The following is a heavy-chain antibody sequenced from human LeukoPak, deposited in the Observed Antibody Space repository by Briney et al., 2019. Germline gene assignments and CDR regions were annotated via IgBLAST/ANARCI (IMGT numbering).Heavy chain of an antibody. CDR3: ARSDYYDSSGYFPDAFDI. V-gene: IGHV4-39*07. D-gene: IGHD3-22*01. CDR1: GGSISSSSYY. Sequence: SETLSLTCTVSGGSISSSSYYWGWIRQPPGKGLEWIGSIYYSGSTYYNPSLKSRVTISVDTSKNQFSLKLSSVTAADTAVYYCARSDYYDSSGYFPDAFDIWGQGTMVTVSS. J-gene: IGHJ3*02. CDR2: IYYSGST.